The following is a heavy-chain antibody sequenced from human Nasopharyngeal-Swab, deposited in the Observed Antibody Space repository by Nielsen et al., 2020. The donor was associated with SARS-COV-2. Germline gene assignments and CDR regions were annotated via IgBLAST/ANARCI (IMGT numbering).Heavy chain of an antibody. CDR3: ARDSRFRFDRDYYYGMDV. CDR1: GFTFSDYY. D-gene: IGHD3-9*01. J-gene: IGHJ6*02. V-gene: IGHV3-11*04. Sequence: GESLKISCAASGFTFSDYYMSWIRQAPGKGLEWVSYISSSGSTIYYADSVKGRFTISRDNAKNSLYLQMSSLRAEDTAVYYCARDSRFRFDRDYYYGMDVWGQGTTVTVSS. CDR2: ISSSGSTI.